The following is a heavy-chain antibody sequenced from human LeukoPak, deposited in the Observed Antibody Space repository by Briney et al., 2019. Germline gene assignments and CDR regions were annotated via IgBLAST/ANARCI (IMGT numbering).Heavy chain of an antibody. CDR2: IISSGSTI. V-gene: IGHV3-11*01. CDR1: GFTFSDYY. J-gene: IGHJ5*02. CDR3: ARDREGYQLLQSAWFDP. Sequence: PGGSLRLSCAASGFTFSDYYMSWIRQAPGKGLEWVSYIISSGSTIYYADSVKGRFTISRDNAKNSLYLQMNSLRAEDTAVYYCARDREGYQLLQSAWFDPWGQGTLVIVSS. D-gene: IGHD5-24*01.